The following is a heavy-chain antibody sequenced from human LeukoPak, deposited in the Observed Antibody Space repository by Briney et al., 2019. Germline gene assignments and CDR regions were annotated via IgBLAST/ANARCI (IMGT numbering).Heavy chain of an antibody. CDR2: IWYDGSNK. D-gene: IGHD2-2*02. CDR3: AKGTVVPAAIDDDAFDI. Sequence: GSLRLSCAASGFTFSSYGMHWVRQAPGKGLEWVAVIWYDGSNKYYANSVKGRFTISRDNSKNTLYLQMNSLRAEDTAVYYCAKGTVVPAAIDDDAFDIWGQGTMVTVSS. V-gene: IGHV3-33*06. J-gene: IGHJ3*02. CDR1: GFTFSSYG.